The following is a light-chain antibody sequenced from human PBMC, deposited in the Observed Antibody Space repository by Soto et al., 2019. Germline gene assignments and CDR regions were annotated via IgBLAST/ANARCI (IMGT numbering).Light chain of an antibody. Sequence: DIHMTQSRSTLSASVGDRVTITCRASQSISSWLAWYQQKPGKAPKLLIYDASSLESGVPSRFSGSGSGTEFTLTISSLQPDDFATYYCQQYNSYSYTFGQGTRLEIK. CDR3: QQYNSYSYT. J-gene: IGKJ5*01. V-gene: IGKV1-5*01. CDR1: QSISSW. CDR2: DAS.